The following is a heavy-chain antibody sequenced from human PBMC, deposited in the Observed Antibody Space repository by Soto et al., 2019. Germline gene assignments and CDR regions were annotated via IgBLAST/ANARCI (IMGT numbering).Heavy chain of an antibody. Sequence: PGGSLRLSCAASGFTFSSYEMNWVRQAPGKGLEWVSYISSSGSTIYYADSVKGRFTISRDNAKNSLHLQMNSLRAEDMAVYYCARTRGYYYDSSGYYSTWGQGTLVTVLL. CDR3: ARTRGYYYDSSGYYST. CDR2: ISSSGSTI. D-gene: IGHD3-22*01. V-gene: IGHV3-48*03. CDR1: GFTFSSYE. J-gene: IGHJ5*02.